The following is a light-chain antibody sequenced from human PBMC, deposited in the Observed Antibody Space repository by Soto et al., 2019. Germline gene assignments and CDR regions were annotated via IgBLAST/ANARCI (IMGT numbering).Light chain of an antibody. V-gene: IGKV4-1*01. Sequence: DIVMTQSPDSLAVSLGERATINCKSSQSVLYNSNNKNYLAWYQQKPGQAPKLLISWASTRESGVPDRFSGSGSGTDFTLTIGSLQAEDVAVYYCQQYYSTPRTFGQGTKVEIK. CDR1: QSVLYNSNNKNY. J-gene: IGKJ1*01. CDR2: WAS. CDR3: QQYYSTPRT.